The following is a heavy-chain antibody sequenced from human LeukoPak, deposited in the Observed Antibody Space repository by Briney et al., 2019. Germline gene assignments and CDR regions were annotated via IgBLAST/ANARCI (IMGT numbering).Heavy chain of an antibody. CDR3: ARFRSRSSWYIPPFDF. CDR1: GYTFTGYY. V-gene: IGHV1-2*02. CDR2: INPDSGVT. Sequence: ASVKVSCKASGYTFTGYYIHWVRQAPGQGLEWMGWINPDSGVTNYAQKFQGRVTMTRDTSISTAYMELSRLTSDDTAVYYCARFRSRSSWYIPPFDFWGQGTLVPVSS. D-gene: IGHD6-13*01. J-gene: IGHJ4*02.